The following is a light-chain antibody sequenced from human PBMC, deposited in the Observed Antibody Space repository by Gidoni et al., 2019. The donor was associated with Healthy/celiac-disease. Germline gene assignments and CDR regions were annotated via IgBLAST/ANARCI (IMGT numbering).Light chain of an antibody. CDR2: AAS. CDR3: QQYNNWPRT. J-gene: IGKJ1*01. Sequence: ELAETQSPATLSVSPGERATLHCRASQSVSSYLAWYQQKPGQAPRLLIYAASTRATGIPARFSGSGSGTDFTLTISSLQSEDFAVYYCQQYNNWPRTFGQGTKVEIK. V-gene: IGKV3-15*01. CDR1: QSVSSY.